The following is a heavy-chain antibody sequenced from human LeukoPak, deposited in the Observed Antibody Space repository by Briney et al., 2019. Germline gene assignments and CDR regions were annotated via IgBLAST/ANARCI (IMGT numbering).Heavy chain of an antibody. J-gene: IGHJ4*02. Sequence: GGSLRLSCAASGFTFNVFWLTWVRQAPGKGLEWVANINPDGTVPSYVDSVKGRFSISRDNANNSLYLQMNSLRPEDTAVYYCVKGNRGDYWGQGALVTVSS. CDR3: VKGNRGDY. CDR2: INPDGTVP. D-gene: IGHD3-10*01. CDR1: GFTFNVFW. V-gene: IGHV3-7*01.